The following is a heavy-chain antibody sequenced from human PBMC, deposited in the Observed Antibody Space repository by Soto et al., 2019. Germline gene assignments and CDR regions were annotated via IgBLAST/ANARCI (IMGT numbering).Heavy chain of an antibody. V-gene: IGHV3-53*01. D-gene: IGHD2-21*01. CDR1: GFSVSSDY. CDR2: IYSGGDA. J-gene: IGHJ6*02. Sequence: GGSLRLSCAASGFSVSSDYMSWVRQAPGKGLEWVSLIYSGGDAYYADSVKGRFTISRDISSNTIYLHMTSLRADDTAISFCTRAGSDGGDFYSSSYYAMDVWGRGPTVSTSS. CDR3: TRAGSDGGDFYSSSYYAMDV.